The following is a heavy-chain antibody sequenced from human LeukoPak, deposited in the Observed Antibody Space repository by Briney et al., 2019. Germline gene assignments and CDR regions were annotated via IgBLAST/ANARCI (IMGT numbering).Heavy chain of an antibody. CDR3: ARTRVKNYYGSGSYYLDY. Sequence: SETLSLTCTVSGASITTYYWSWIRQPPGKGLEWIGYIYYSGSTDYNPSLKSRVTISVDTSKNQFSLKLSSVTAADTAVYYCARTRVKNYYGSGSYYLDYWGQGTLVTVSS. J-gene: IGHJ4*02. CDR2: IYYSGST. D-gene: IGHD3-10*01. V-gene: IGHV4-59*01. CDR1: GASITTYY.